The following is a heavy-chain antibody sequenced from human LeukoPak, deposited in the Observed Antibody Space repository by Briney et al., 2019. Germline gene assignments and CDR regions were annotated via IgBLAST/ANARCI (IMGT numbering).Heavy chain of an antibody. CDR2: TSSSSTYI. D-gene: IGHD3-16*01. Sequence: GGSLRLSCAASGFTFSSYSMNWVRQAPGKGLEWVSSTSSSSTYIYYADSVKGRFTISRDNAKNSLYLQMNSLRAEDTAVYYCARDIMESDYDYPGGAFDIWGQGTMVTVSS. CDR3: ARDIMESDYDYPGGAFDI. J-gene: IGHJ3*02. V-gene: IGHV3-21*01. CDR1: GFTFSSYS.